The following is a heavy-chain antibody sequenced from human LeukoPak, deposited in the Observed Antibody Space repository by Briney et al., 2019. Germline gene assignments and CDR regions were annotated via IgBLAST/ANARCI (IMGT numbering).Heavy chain of an antibody. D-gene: IGHD2-21*01. J-gene: IGHJ4*02. V-gene: IGHV4-59*01. Sequence: SETLSLTCTVSGGSISSYYWSWIRQPPGKGLEWIGYIYYSGSTNHNPSLKSRVTISVDTSKNQFSLKLSSVTAADTAVYYCARSLDWAGYYFDYWGQGTLVTVSS. CDR3: ARSLDWAGYYFDY. CDR2: IYYSGST. CDR1: GGSISSYY.